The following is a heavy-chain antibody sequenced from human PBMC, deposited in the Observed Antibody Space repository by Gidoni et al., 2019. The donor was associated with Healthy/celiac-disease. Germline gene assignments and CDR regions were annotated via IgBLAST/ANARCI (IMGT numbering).Heavy chain of an antibody. CDR2: ISYDGSNK. V-gene: IGHV3-30-3*01. Sequence: VQLVESGGGVVQPGRSLRLSCAASGFTFSSYAMHWVRQAPCKGLEWVAVISYDGSNKYYADSVKGRFTSSRDNSKNTLYLQMNILRAEDTAVYYCARTLVITTGFDYWGQGTLVTVSS. J-gene: IGHJ4*02. D-gene: IGHD3-22*01. CDR3: ARTLVITTGFDY. CDR1: GFTFSSYA.